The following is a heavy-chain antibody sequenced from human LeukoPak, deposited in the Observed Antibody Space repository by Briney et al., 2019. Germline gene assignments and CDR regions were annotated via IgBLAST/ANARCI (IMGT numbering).Heavy chain of an antibody. CDR3: AREGGFYRPLDY. CDR2: VHLDGRT. D-gene: IGHD3-3*01. J-gene: IGHJ4*02. CDR1: GGSISSSSYY. Sequence: SETLSLTCTVSGGSISSSSYYWGWIRQPPGKGLEWIGEVHLDGRTNYNPSLKSQLIMSVDLPENHISLKLTSVTAADTAVYYCAREGGFYRPLDYSGQGTLVTVSS. V-gene: IGHV4-39*07.